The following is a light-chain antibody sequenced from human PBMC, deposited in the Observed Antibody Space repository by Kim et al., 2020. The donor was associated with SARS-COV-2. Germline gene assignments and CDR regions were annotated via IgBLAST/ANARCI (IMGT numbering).Light chain of an antibody. V-gene: IGKV3-20*01. J-gene: IGKJ5*01. CDR1: PSIPAKY. Sequence: PGQSATLSCRASPSIPAKYLAWYQHIVGQAPLLVLFGTSYRAAGIPDRFSGTGPGTDFTLTIDRLEPEYFAVYCCQQYGSSPLMAFGQGTRLEIK. CDR2: GTS. CDR3: QQYGSSPLMA.